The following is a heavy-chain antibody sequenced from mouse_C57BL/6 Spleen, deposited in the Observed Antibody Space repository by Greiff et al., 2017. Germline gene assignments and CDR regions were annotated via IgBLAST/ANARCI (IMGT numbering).Heavy chain of an antibody. Sequence: QVQLKQSGPELVKPGASVKISCKASGYAFSSSWMNWVKQRPGKGLEWIGRIYPGDGDTNYNGKFKGKATLTADKSSSTAYMQLSSLTSEDSAVYFCARGGYYYGSRASYWYFDVWGTGTTVTVSS. CDR3: ARGGYYYGSRASYWYFDV. CDR1: GYAFSSSW. V-gene: IGHV1-82*01. CDR2: IYPGDGDT. D-gene: IGHD1-1*01. J-gene: IGHJ1*03.